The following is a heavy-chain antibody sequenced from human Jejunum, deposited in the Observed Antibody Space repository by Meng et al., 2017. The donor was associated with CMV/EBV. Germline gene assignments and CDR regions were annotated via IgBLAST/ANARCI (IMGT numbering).Heavy chain of an antibody. D-gene: IGHD1-26*01. CDR1: GYTFTDFG. CDR3: ARGTGAGNY. V-gene: IGHV1-18*01. J-gene: IGHJ4*02. Sequence: VQLVPSGPEVKKPWASVRVSCKTFGYTFTDFGISWVRQAPGQGLEWMGWTSAYNTHTNYAQKFQDRFTMTTDTSTNTAYMELRNLRSDDTAIYYCARGTGAGNYWGPGTLVTVSS. CDR2: TSAYNTHT.